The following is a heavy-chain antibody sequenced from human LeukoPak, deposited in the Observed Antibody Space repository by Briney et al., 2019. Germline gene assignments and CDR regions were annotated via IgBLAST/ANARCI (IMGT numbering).Heavy chain of an antibody. Sequence: ASVKVSCKASGYTFTGYYMHWVRQAPGQGLEWMGRINPNSGGTNYAQKFQGRVTTTRDTSISTAYMELSRLRSDDTAVYYCARFSVTIFGVVIIDYWGQGTLVTVSS. J-gene: IGHJ4*02. V-gene: IGHV1-2*06. CDR3: ARFSVTIFGVVIIDY. CDR2: INPNSGGT. D-gene: IGHD3-3*01. CDR1: GYTFTGYY.